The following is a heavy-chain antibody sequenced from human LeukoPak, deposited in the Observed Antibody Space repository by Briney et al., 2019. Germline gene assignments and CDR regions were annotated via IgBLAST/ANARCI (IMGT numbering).Heavy chain of an antibody. Sequence: SETLSLTCTVSGGSISSSSYYWGWIRQPPGKGLEWIGSIYHSGSTYYNPSLKSRVTISVDTSKNQFSLKLSSVTAADTAVYYCARDTAAQGFDYWGQGTLVTVSS. J-gene: IGHJ4*02. CDR1: GGSISSSSYY. CDR3: ARDTAAQGFDY. V-gene: IGHV4-39*07. CDR2: IYHSGST.